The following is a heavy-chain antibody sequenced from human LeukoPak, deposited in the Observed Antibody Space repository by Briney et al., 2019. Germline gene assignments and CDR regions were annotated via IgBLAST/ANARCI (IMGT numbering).Heavy chain of an antibody. CDR2: INHSGST. Sequence: SETLSLTCAVYGGSFSSYYWSWIRQPPGKGLEWIGEINHSGSTNYNPSLKGRVTISVDTSKNQFSLKLSSVTAADTAVYYCARGGRYSSSSRYFDLWGRGTLVTVPS. CDR1: GGSFSSYY. CDR3: ARGGRYSSSSRYFDL. V-gene: IGHV4-34*01. J-gene: IGHJ2*01. D-gene: IGHD6-13*01.